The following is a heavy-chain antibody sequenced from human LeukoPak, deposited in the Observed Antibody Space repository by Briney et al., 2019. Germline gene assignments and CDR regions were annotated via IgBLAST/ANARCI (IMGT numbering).Heavy chain of an antibody. J-gene: IGHJ3*02. CDR2: ISSSGSTI. CDR3: ARVDCSSTSCYTLRMIEAFDI. Sequence: GGSLRLSCAASGFTFSDCYMSWIRQAPGKGLEWVSYISSSGSTIYYADSVKGRFTISRDNAKNSLYLQMNSLRAEDTAVYYCARVDCSSTSCYTLRMIEAFDIWGQGTMVTVSS. CDR1: GFTFSDCY. V-gene: IGHV3-11*04. D-gene: IGHD2-2*02.